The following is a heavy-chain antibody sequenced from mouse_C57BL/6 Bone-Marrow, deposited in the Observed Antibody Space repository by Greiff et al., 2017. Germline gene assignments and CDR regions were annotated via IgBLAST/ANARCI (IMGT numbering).Heavy chain of an antibody. CDR2: IRSKSNNYAT. Sequence: DVQLVESGGGLVQPKGSLKLSCAASGFSFNTYAMNWVRQAPGKGLEWVARIRSKSNNYATYYADSVKDRFTISRDDSESMLYLQMNNLKTEDTAMYYCVRQGTGTFDYWGQGTTLTVSS. D-gene: IGHD4-1*01. CDR1: GFSFNTYA. V-gene: IGHV10-1*01. CDR3: VRQGTGTFDY. J-gene: IGHJ2*01.